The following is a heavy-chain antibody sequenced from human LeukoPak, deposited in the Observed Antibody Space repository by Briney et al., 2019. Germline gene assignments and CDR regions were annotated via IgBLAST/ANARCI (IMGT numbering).Heavy chain of an antibody. V-gene: IGHV3-23*01. D-gene: IGHD3-10*01. CDR1: GFTFSSYA. CDR2: ISGSGGST. J-gene: IGHJ6*03. CDR3: AKGAGSGSYRDYYYYYYMDV. Sequence: PGGSLRLSCAASGFTFSSYAMSWVRQAPGKGLEWVSAISGSGGSTYYADSVKGRFTISRDNSKNTLYLQMNSLRAEDTAVYYCAKGAGSGSYRDYYYYYYMDVWGKGTTVTVSS.